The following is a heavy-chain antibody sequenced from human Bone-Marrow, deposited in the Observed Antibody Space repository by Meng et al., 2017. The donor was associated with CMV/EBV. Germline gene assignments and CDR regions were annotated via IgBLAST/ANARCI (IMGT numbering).Heavy chain of an antibody. Sequence: GESLKISCAASGFTFSSYGMHWVRQAPGKGLEWVAFIRYDGSNKYYADSVKGRFTISRDNSKNTLYLQMNSLRAEDTAVYYCAKGLWDYYYGMDVRGQGTTVTVSS. CDR2: IRYDGSNK. V-gene: IGHV3-30*02. CDR1: GFTFSSYG. CDR3: AKGLWDYYYGMDV. D-gene: IGHD2-21*01. J-gene: IGHJ6*02.